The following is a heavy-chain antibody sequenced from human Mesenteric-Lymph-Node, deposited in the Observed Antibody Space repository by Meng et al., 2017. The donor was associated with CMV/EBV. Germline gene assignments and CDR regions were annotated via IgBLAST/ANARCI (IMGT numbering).Heavy chain of an antibody. CDR2: IRYDGSNK. J-gene: IGHJ4*02. V-gene: IGHV3-30*02. D-gene: IGHD3-10*01. Sequence: GGSLRLSCAASGFIFNSYGMHWVRQAPGKGLEWVAFIRYDGSNKYYADSVKGRFSISRDNSKNTVYLQMNSLRPEDTAVYYCGKDGRDGSGSYYHIDVWGQGTLVTVSS. CDR3: GKDGRDGSGSYYHIDV. CDR1: GFIFNSYG.